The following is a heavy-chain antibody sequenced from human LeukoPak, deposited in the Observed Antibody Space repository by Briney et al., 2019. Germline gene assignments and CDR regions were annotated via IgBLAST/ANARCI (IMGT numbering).Heavy chain of an antibody. V-gene: IGHV1-2*02. CDR3: ARDGRGGRGDAQHPDY. CDR2: INPNSSGT. J-gene: IGHJ4*02. CDR1: GYTFTGYY. D-gene: IGHD2-21*02. Sequence: ASVKVSCKASGYTFTGYYMHWVRQAPGQGLEWMGWINPNSSGTNYAQKFQGRVTMTRDTSISTAYMELSRLRSDDTAVYYCARDGRGGRGDAQHPDYWGQGTLVTVSS.